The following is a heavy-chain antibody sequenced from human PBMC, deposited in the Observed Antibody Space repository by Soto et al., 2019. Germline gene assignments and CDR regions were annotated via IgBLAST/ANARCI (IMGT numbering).Heavy chain of an antibody. Sequence: QVQLVQSGAEVKKPGASVKVSCKASGYTFTSYYMHWVRQAPGQGLEWLGIINPSGGSTTYAQKFQGRVTMTGDTATSTVYRELSSLRSEDTAVYYCARVYCSGGGCYGIDCWGQGTLVTVSS. CDR1: GYTFTSYY. CDR3: ARVYCSGGGCYGIDC. J-gene: IGHJ4*02. D-gene: IGHD2-15*01. CDR2: INPSGGST. V-gene: IGHV1-46*01.